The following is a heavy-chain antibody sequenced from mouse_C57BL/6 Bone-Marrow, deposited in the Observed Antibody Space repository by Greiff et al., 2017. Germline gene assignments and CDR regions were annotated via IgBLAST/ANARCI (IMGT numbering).Heavy chain of an antibody. Sequence: EVKLMESGGDLVKPGGSLKLSCAASGFTFSSYGMSWVRQTPDKRLEWVATISSGGSYTYYPDSVKGRFTISRDNATNTRYLQMGSLKSEDTAMYYCARRRLAWFAYWGQGTLVTVSA. CDR1: GFTFSSYG. D-gene: IGHD2-2*01. CDR2: ISSGGSYT. V-gene: IGHV5-6*02. J-gene: IGHJ3*01. CDR3: ARRRLAWFAY.